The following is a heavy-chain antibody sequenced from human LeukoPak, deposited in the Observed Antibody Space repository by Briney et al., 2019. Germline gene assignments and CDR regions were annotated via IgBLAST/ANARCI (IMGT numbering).Heavy chain of an antibody. CDR2: ISGNSGNS. D-gene: IGHD3-10*01. Sequence: PGGSLRLSCAASGFTFSSYAMSWVRQASGKGPEWVSTISGNSGNSYYTDSVKGRFTISRDNSKNTLYLQMNSLRAEDTAVYYCAKDPSSYYYGSGSHSFDYWGQGTLVTVSS. CDR3: AKDPSSYYYGSGSHSFDY. CDR1: GFTFSSYA. V-gene: IGHV3-23*01. J-gene: IGHJ4*02.